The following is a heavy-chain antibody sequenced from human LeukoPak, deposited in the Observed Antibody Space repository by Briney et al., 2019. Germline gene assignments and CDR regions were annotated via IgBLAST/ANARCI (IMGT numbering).Heavy chain of an antibody. CDR3: AGTHYYDSSGYYYSPFDY. CDR1: GFTFSSYW. Sequence: PGGSLRLSCAASGFTFSSYWMGWVRQPPGKGLEWIGSIYYSGSTYYNPSLKSRVTFSVDTSKNQFSLKLSSVTAADTAVYYCAGTHYYDSSGYYYSPFDYWGQGALVTVSS. D-gene: IGHD3-22*01. J-gene: IGHJ4*02. CDR2: IYYSGST. V-gene: IGHV4-39*01.